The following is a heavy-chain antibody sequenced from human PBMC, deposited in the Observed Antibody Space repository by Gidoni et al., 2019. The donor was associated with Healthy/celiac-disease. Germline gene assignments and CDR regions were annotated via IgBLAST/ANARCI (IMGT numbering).Heavy chain of an antibody. CDR2: ISYDGSNK. Sequence: QVQLVESGGGVVQPGRSLRLSCAASGFTFSSYAMHWVRQAPGKGLEWVAVISYDGSNKYYADSVKGRFTISRDNSKNTLYLQMNSLRAEDTAVYYCAREDTAMVTEYYFDYWGQGTLVTVSS. CDR1: GFTFSSYA. D-gene: IGHD5-18*01. V-gene: IGHV3-30-3*01. CDR3: AREDTAMVTEYYFDY. J-gene: IGHJ4*02.